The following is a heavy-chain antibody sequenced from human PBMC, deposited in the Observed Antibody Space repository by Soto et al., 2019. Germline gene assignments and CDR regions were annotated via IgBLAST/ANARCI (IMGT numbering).Heavy chain of an antibody. CDR3: AKDQVRGVIGGYFDY. V-gene: IGHV3-30*18. CDR2: ISYDGSNK. Sequence: QVQLVESGGGVVQPGRSLRLSCAASGFTFSSYGMHWVRQAPGKGLEWVAVISYDGSNKYYADSVKGRFTISRDNSKNTLYRQMNSLRAEDTAVYYCAKDQVRGVIGGYFDYWGQGTLVTVSS. CDR1: GFTFSSYG. J-gene: IGHJ4*02. D-gene: IGHD3-10*01.